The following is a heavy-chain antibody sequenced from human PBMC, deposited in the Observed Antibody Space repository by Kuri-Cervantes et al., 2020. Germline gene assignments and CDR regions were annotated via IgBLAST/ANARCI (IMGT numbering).Heavy chain of an antibody. D-gene: IGHD1-26*01. J-gene: IGHJ4*02. V-gene: IGHV3-30*03. CDR3: ARDSARIVGAVDYGY. CDR1: GFTFSSYG. CDR2: ISYDGSNK. Sequence: GGSLRLSCAASGFTFSSYGMHWVRQAPGKGLEWVAVISYDGSNKYYADSVKGRFTISRDNAKNTLYLQMNSLRAEDTAVYYCARDSARIVGAVDYGYWGQGTLVTVSS.